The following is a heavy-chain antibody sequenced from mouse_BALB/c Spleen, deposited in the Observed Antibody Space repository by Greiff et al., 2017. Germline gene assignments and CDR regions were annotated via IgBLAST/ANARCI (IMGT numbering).Heavy chain of an antibody. J-gene: IGHJ4*01. V-gene: IGHV2-6-5*01. CDR3: AKSRYDGHYYAMDY. CDR1: GFSLTDYG. Sequence: VKLQESGPGLVAPSQSLSITCTVSGFSLTDYGVSWIRQPPGKGLEWLGVIWGGGSTYYNSALKSRLSISKDNSKSQVFLKMNSLQTDDTAMYYCAKSRYDGHYYAMDYWGQGTSVTVSS. D-gene: IGHD2-14*01. CDR2: IWGGGST.